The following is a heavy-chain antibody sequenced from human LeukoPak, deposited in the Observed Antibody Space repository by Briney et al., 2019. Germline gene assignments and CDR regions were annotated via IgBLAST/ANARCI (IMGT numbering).Heavy chain of an antibody. CDR2: IYYSGST. CDR3: ATEFYDFLSGESWFDP. J-gene: IGHJ5*02. D-gene: IGHD3-9*01. CDR1: GGSISSSSYY. V-gene: IGHV4-39*07. Sequence: SETLSLTSTVSGGSISSSSYYWGWTRQPPGEGLEWIGSIYYSGSTSYNPSLKSRVTISVDTSKNQFSLKLSSVTAADTAVYYCATEFYDFLSGESWFDPWGQGALVTVS.